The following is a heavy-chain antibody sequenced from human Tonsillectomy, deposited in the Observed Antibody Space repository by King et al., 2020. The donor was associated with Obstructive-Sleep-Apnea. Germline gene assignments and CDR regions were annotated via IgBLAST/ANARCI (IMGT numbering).Heavy chain of an antibody. J-gene: IGHJ1*01. Sequence: QLVQSGADVKKPGASVKVSCKTSGYSFTSYGISWVRQATGQGLEWMGWINTYNGNTENAQKVQGRVTMTTETATSTAYMELRSLRSDDTAVYYCASALLGATLEYFQPWGQGTLLTVSS. D-gene: IGHD1-26*01. CDR3: ASALLGATLEYFQP. CDR1: GYSFTSYG. V-gene: IGHV1-18*04. CDR2: INTYNGNT.